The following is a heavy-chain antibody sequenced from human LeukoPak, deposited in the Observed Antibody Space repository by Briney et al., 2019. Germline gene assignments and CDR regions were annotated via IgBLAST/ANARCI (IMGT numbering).Heavy chain of an antibody. CDR1: GYTFTRYY. J-gene: IGHJ4*02. Sequence: ASVKVSCKASGYTFTRYYMHLVRQAPGQGLEWMGIINPSGGSTSYAQKLQGRVTMTTDTSTSTAYMELRSLRSDDTAVYGCARGEMAPDYWGQGTLVTVSA. CDR3: ARGEMAPDY. D-gene: IGHD5-24*01. V-gene: IGHV1-46*01. CDR2: INPSGGST.